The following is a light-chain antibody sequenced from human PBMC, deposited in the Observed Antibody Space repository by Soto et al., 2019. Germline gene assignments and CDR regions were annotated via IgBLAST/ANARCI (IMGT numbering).Light chain of an antibody. CDR3: QQRSIWLFT. V-gene: IGKV3-11*01. J-gene: IGKJ3*01. CDR1: QSVSSY. CDR2: DAS. Sequence: EIVLTQSPATLSLSPGERATLSCRASQSVSSYLAWYQRKPGQAPRLLIYDASNRATGTPARFSGSGSGTDFTLTISCLEPEDFAVYYCQQRSIWLFTFGPGTKVDIK.